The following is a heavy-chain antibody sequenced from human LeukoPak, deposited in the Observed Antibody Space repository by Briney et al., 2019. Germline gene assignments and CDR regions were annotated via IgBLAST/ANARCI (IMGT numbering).Heavy chain of an antibody. Sequence: PSETLSLTCTVSAGSFSNGNYYWSWLRQPPGKALEWIGYIYYTGTTYYIPSLEGRVTISVDTSKNQFSVKLNSVTAADTAVYYCASGLWWSRAFDIWGQGTMVTVSS. CDR2: IYYTGTT. D-gene: IGHD2-21*01. CDR1: AGSFSNGNYY. J-gene: IGHJ3*02. V-gene: IGHV4-61*01. CDR3: ASGLWWSRAFDI.